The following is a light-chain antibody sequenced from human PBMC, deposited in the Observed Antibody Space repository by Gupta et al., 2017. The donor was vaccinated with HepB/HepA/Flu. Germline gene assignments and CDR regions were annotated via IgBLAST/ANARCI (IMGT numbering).Light chain of an antibody. J-gene: IGKJ5*01. CDR3: QQFNSYPIT. CDR1: QDINSY. V-gene: IGKV1-9*01. CDR2: TAS. Sequence: DIQLTSSPSFLSASVGDRVTITCRASQDINSYLIWYQQKPGKAPKLLIYTASTLQGGVPSRFSGSGPGTEFTLTISSLQPEDFATYYCQQFNSYPITFGQGTRLDIK.